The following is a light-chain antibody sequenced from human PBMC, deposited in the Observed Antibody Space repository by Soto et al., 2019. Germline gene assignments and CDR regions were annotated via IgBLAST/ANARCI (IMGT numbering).Light chain of an antibody. J-gene: IGLJ2*01. CDR3: CSYAGNRTLV. V-gene: IGLV2-23*01. Sequence: QSVLTQPAYVSGSPGQSITISCTGTSSDVGSYKFVSWYQQHPGKAPKLMIYEGSKRPSGVSNRFSGSKSGNTASLTISGLEAEDEADYYCCSYAGNRTLVFGGGTKLTVL. CDR2: EGS. CDR1: SSDVGSYKF.